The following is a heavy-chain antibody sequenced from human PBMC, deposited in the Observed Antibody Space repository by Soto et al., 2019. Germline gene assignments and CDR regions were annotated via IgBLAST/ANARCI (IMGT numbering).Heavy chain of an antibody. CDR1: GLTLSSHW. CDR3: ARDINSAYDY. J-gene: IGHJ4*02. CDR2: INQDGTER. D-gene: IGHD2-15*01. V-gene: IGHV3-7*05. Sequence: EVQLVESGGGLVQPGESLRLSCAASGLTLSSHWMGWVRQAPGTGLEWVATINQDGTERFYVESMEGRSTISRDTAQNSLYLEVHSLRAEDTALYYCARDINSAYDYWGRGALVTVSS.